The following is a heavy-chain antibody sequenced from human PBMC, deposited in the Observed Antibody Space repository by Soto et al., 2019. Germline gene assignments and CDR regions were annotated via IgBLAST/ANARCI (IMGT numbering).Heavy chain of an antibody. CDR3: AHSRPFGTYYYYDMDV. CDR1: GFSLSTSGVG. V-gene: IGHV2-5*02. D-gene: IGHD3-10*01. Sequence: SGPTLVNPTQTLTLTCTFSGFSLSTSGVGVGWIRQPPGKALEWLALIYWDDDKRYSPSLKSRLPITKETSKNQVVLTMTNIDAVDTASYYCAHSRPFGTYYYYDMDVWGQGTTVTVSS. J-gene: IGHJ6*02. CDR2: IYWDDDK.